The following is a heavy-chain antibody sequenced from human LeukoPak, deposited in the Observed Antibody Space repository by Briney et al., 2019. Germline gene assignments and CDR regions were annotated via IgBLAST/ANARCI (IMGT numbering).Heavy chain of an antibody. Sequence: SETLSLTCAVYGGSFSGYYWSWTRQPPGKGLEWIGEINHSGSTNYNPSLKSRVTISVDTSKNQFSLKLSSVTAADTAVYYCARDPSWDTRGFDYWGQGTLVTVSS. CDR1: GGSFSGYY. CDR2: INHSGST. CDR3: ARDPSWDTRGFDY. J-gene: IGHJ4*02. D-gene: IGHD1-26*01. V-gene: IGHV4-34*01.